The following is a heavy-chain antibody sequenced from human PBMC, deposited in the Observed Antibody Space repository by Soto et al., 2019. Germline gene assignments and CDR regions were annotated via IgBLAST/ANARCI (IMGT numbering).Heavy chain of an antibody. J-gene: IGHJ4*02. CDR3: AKYTTPYSGSYFLTADY. CDR2: ISYDGSNK. V-gene: IGHV3-30*18. CDR1: GFTFSSYG. Sequence: GGSLRLSCAASGFTFSSYGRHWVRQAPGKGLEWVAVISYDGSNKYYADSVKGRFTISRDNSKNTLYLQMNSLRAEDTAMYYCAKYTTPYSGSYFLTADYWGQGTLVTVSS. D-gene: IGHD1-26*01.